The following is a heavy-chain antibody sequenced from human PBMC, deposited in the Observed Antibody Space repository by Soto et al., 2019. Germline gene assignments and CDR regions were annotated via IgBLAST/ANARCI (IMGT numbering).Heavy chain of an antibody. CDR1: GFTFSNYA. Sequence: PGGSLRLSCAGSGFTFSNYAMTWVRQAPGKGLEWVSAITGSGVSTYYADSVKGRVTISRDNSKDTVYVEMNSLRAEETAVYYCSQQLTREGGFLENCGQGHQVTVSS. CDR2: ITGSGVST. J-gene: IGHJ4*02. V-gene: IGHV3-23*01. CDR3: SQQLTREGGFLEN. D-gene: IGHD7-27*01.